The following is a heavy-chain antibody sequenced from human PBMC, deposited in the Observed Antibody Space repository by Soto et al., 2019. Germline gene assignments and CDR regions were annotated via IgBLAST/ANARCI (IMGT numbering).Heavy chain of an antibody. Sequence: PSETLSLTCTVFRGSIDDYYWSWIRPSPGKGLEWIGHISDRGSTDYNPSLKSRVTISVDRSKKQFSLKVTSVTAADTAVYYCARDRWTARANWFDPWGQGTLVTVSS. J-gene: IGHJ5*02. CDR1: RGSIDDYY. CDR2: ISDRGST. CDR3: ARDRWTARANWFDP. D-gene: IGHD3-16*02. V-gene: IGHV4-59*01.